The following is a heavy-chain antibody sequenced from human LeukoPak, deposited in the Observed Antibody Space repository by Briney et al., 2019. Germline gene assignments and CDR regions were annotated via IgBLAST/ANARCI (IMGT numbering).Heavy chain of an antibody. CDR1: GGSFSGYY. D-gene: IGHD6-13*01. V-gene: IGHV4-34*01. CDR2: INHSGST. CDR3: VRGSSSWYVAYYYYYMDV. Sequence: SETLSLTCAVYGGSFSGYYWSWIRQPPGKGLEWIGEINHSGSTNYNPSLKSRVTISVDTSKNQFSLKLSSVTAADTAVYYCVRGSSSWYVAYYYYYMDVWGKGTTVTVSS. J-gene: IGHJ6*03.